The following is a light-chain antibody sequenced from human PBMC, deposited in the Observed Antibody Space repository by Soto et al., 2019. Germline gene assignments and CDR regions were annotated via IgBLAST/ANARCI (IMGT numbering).Light chain of an antibody. CDR3: QQRSSWWT. J-gene: IGKJ1*01. CDR1: QSITTY. Sequence: ETVLTQSPATLSLYPGDRATLSCRASQSITTYLAWYQQKTGQAPKLLFYDASNRATGIPARFSASGSGTDFTLTISSLEPEDSAVYYCQQRSSWWTFGQGTKVEIK. V-gene: IGKV3-11*01. CDR2: DAS.